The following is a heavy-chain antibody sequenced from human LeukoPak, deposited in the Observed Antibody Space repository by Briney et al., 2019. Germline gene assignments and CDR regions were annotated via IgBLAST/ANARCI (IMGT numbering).Heavy chain of an antibody. CDR2: ISHDGNTK. CDR1: GFTFSNYG. Sequence: GGSLRLSCAASGFTFSNYGIHWVRQAPGKGLEWVAFISHDGNTKYYADSVKGRFTISRDNSKSTLHLQMNSLRVEDTAVYYCAKDASGYCVNGVCFPLDYWGQGTLVTVSS. J-gene: IGHJ4*02. D-gene: IGHD2-8*01. CDR3: AKDASGYCVNGVCFPLDY. V-gene: IGHV3-30*18.